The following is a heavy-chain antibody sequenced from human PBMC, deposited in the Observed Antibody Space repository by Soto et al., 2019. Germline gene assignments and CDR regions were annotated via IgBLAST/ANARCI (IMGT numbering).Heavy chain of an antibody. Sequence: SETLSLTCTVSGDSIRSYYWTWIRQPPGKGLELIGYIYYSGSTRYNPSLKSRVTISVDMSKNQSSLKLSSVIAADTAVYYCARAYGGFDNGLDVWGQGTAVTVSS. CDR1: GDSIRSYY. J-gene: IGHJ6*02. CDR2: IYYSGST. CDR3: ARAYGGFDNGLDV. V-gene: IGHV4-59*01. D-gene: IGHD5-12*01.